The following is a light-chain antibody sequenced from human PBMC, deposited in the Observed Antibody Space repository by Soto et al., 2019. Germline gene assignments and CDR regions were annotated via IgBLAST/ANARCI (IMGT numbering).Light chain of an antibody. CDR2: AAS. V-gene: IGKV1-27*01. CDR3: HKYNSAPFA. J-gene: IGKJ3*01. Sequence: DIQMTQSPSSLSASIGDRVTITCRASQGITYFLAWYQQKPGKVPKLLIYAASTLQSGVPSRFSGSGSGTDFTLTISSLQPEDVATYYGHKYNSAPFAFGPGTKVDIK. CDR1: QGITYF.